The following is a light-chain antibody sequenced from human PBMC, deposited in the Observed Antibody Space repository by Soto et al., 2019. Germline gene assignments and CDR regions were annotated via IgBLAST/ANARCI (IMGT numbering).Light chain of an antibody. CDR3: QQYYASPPRT. Sequence: DIVMTQSPDSLAVSLGERATINCKSSQSVLYSSNNKNYLAWYQQKPGQPPKLLISWASTREFGVPDRFSDSGSGTDFTLTISSLQAEDVAVYYCQQYYASPPRTFGQGTKVEIK. CDR1: QSVLYSSNNKNY. CDR2: WAS. J-gene: IGKJ1*01. V-gene: IGKV4-1*01.